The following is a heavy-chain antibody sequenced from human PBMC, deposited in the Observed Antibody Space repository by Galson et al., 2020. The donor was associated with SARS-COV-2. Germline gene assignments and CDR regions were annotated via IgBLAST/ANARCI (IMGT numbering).Heavy chain of an antibody. CDR2: ISYDGTKK. Sequence: GESLKISCAASGFTFSNYAIYWVRQAPGKGLEWVAVISYDGTKKFLADSVKGRFTISRDNSKNMLYLQMDSLRHEDTGLYYCARGRDAVVVAAALDSWGLGTLVAVSS. CDR3: ARGRDAVVVAAALDS. D-gene: IGHD2-15*01. J-gene: IGHJ4*02. CDR1: GFTFSNYA. V-gene: IGHV3-30*01.